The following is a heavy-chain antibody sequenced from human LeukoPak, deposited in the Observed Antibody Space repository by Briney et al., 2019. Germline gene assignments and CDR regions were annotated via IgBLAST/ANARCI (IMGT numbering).Heavy chain of an antibody. CDR2: IRSKAYGETA. CDR3: TRDRGAYNLYDY. Sequence: GGSLRLSCTATGFTFGDYAMSWIRQAPGKGLEWVGFIRSKAYGETADYAASVKGRFTISRDDSKAIAYLQMNSLKTEDTAVYHCTRDRGAYNLYDYWGQGTLVTVSS. CDR1: GFTFGDYA. D-gene: IGHD1-1*01. J-gene: IGHJ4*02. V-gene: IGHV3-49*03.